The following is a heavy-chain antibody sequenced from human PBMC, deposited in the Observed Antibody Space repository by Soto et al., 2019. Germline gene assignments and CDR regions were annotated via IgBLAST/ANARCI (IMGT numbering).Heavy chain of an antibody. V-gene: IGHV3-7*05. Sequence: GGSLRLSCAASGFTFSSYWMSWVRQAPGKGLEWVANIKQDGSEKYYVDSVKGRFTISRDNAKNSLYLQMNSLRAEDTAVYYCARDWSVRKVQTMVRGVRARTAPYGMDVWGQGTTVTVSS. J-gene: IGHJ6*02. D-gene: IGHD3-10*01. CDR1: GFTFSSYW. CDR3: ARDWSVRKVQTMVRGVRARTAPYGMDV. CDR2: IKQDGSEK.